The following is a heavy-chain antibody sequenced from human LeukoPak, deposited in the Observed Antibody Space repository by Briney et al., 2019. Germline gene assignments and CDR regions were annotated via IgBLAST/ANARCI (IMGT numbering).Heavy chain of an antibody. CDR2: IYYSGGT. CDR3: ARHNARQRGWIGEVDY. D-gene: IGHD3-10*01. V-gene: IGHV4-59*08. CDR1: GGSISSHY. Sequence: SETLSLTCTVSGGSISSHYWSWIRQPPGKGLEWIGYIYYSGGTSYNPSLKSRVTISVDTSKNQFSLMLSSVTAADAAVYFCARHNARQRGWIGEVDYWGQGALVTVSS. J-gene: IGHJ4*02.